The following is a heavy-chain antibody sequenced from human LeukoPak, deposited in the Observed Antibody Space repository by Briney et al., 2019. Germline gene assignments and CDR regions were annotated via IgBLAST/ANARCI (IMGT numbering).Heavy chain of an antibody. CDR1: GGSISSGGYS. D-gene: IGHD3-3*01. J-gene: IGHJ4*02. Sequence: SQTLSLTCAVSGGSISSGGYSWSWIRQPPGKGLEWIGYIYHSGSTYYNPSLKSRVTISVDRSKNQFSLKLSSVTAADTAVYYCARGRGRYDFWSGYYTGIFDYWGQGTLVTVSS. CDR3: ARGRGRYDFWSGYYTGIFDY. V-gene: IGHV4-30-2*01. CDR2: IYHSGST.